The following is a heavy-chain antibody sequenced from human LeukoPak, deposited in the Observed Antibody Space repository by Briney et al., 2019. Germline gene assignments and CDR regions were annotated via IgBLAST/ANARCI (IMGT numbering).Heavy chain of an antibody. D-gene: IGHD6-19*01. CDR1: GYRFTSYW. V-gene: IGHV5-51*01. J-gene: IGHJ4*02. CDR2: IYPGDSDT. CDR3: ARLGSSDWPGHFDY. Sequence: GESLKISCMGSGYRFTSYWIGWVRQMPGKGLEWMGIIYPGDSDTRYSPSFQGQVTISADKSISTAYLQWNSLKASDTAMYYCARLGSSDWPGHFDYWDLGTLVTVSS.